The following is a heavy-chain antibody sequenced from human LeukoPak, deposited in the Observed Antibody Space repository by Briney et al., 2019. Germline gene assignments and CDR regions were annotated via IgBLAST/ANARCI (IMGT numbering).Heavy chain of an antibody. CDR3: ARAGGGSGPGIFDY. V-gene: IGHV3-21*01. J-gene: IGHJ4*02. D-gene: IGHD6-19*01. CDR1: GFTFSNAW. CDR2: ISSSSSYI. Sequence: GGSLRLSCAASGFTFSNAWMSWVRQAPGKGLEWVSSISSSSSYIYYADSVKGRFTISRDNAKNSLYLQMNSLRAEDTAVYYCARAGGGSGPGIFDYWGQGTLVTVSS.